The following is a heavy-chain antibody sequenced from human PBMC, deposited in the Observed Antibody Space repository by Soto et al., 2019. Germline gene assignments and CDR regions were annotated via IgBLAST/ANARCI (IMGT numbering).Heavy chain of an antibody. Sequence: PGGSLRLSCAASGFTVSTDWMYWVRQAPGKGLEWVSVIRGGGNTFYADSVEGRFTISRDNSKNTVYLQMNSLRVEDTAMYYCVRENYYYGMDVWGQGTTVTAP. CDR1: GFTVSTDW. V-gene: IGHV3-66*01. J-gene: IGHJ6*02. CDR3: VRENYYYGMDV. CDR2: IRGGGNT.